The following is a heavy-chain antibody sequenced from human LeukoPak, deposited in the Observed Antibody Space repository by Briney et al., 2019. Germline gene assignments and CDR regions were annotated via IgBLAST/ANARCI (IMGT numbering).Heavy chain of an antibody. CDR3: AKAPWDIVVVPAAMPFDY. CDR1: GFTFDDYA. J-gene: IGHJ4*02. D-gene: IGHD2-2*01. CDR2: ISGDGGST. Sequence: PGGSLRLSCAVSGFTFDDYAMHWVRQAPGKGLEWVSLISGDGGSTYYADSVKGRFTISRDNSKNSLYLQMNSLRTEDTALYYCAKAPWDIVVVPAAMPFDYWGQGTLVTVSS. V-gene: IGHV3-43*02.